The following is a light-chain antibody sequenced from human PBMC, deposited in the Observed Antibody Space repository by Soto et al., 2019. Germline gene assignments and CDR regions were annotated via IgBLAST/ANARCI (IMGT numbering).Light chain of an antibody. V-gene: IGLV1-40*01. J-gene: IGLJ1*01. Sequence: QAVVTQPPSVSGAPGQRVTISCTGSSSNIGADYDLHWYQQLPGTAPKLLIYDDNNRPSGVPDRFSGSKSCTSASLAITGLQAEDEADYYCQSYDSSLSGYVFGTGTKVTVL. CDR1: SSNIGADYD. CDR2: DDN. CDR3: QSYDSSLSGYV.